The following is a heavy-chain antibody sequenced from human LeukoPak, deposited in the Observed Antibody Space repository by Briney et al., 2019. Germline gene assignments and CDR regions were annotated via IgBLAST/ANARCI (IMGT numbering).Heavy chain of an antibody. V-gene: IGHV3-21*01. CDR1: GFTFNSHM. CDR3: ARGFGDFDPRLDY. J-gene: IGHJ4*01. D-gene: IGHD3-16*01. CDR2: ISSESIHL. Sequence: PGGSLRLACAAAGFTFNSHMMNWVRQPPGKGLEWVASISSESIHLRSADSVKGRFTISRENAKELVFLQINGMRAEDTAIYYSARGFGDFDPRLDYWGHGSVITVPS.